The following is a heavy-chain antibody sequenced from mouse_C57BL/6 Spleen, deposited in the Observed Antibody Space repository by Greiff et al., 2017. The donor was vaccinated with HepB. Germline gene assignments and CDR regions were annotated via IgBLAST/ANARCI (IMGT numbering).Heavy chain of an antibody. CDR3: ARNTVVATDWYFDV. J-gene: IGHJ1*03. D-gene: IGHD1-1*01. V-gene: IGHV1-53*01. Sequence: VQLQQPGTELVKPGASVKLSCKASGYTFTSYWMHWVKQRPGQGLEWIGNINPSNGGTNYNEKFKSKATLTVDKSSSTAYMQLSSLTSEDSAVYYCARNTVVATDWYFDVWGTGTTVTVSS. CDR1: GYTFTSYW. CDR2: INPSNGGT.